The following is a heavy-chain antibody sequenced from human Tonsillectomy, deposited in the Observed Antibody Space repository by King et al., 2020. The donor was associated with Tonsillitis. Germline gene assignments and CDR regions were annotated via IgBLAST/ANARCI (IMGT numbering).Heavy chain of an antibody. J-gene: IGHJ4*02. D-gene: IGHD3-22*01. Sequence: VQLVESGGGLVQPGGSLRLSCAASGFTFSSYAMNWVRQAPGKGLEWVSVIYSGGNSTYYADSVKGRFTISRDNSKNTLYLQMNSLRAEDTAVYYCAKDRWGRYYDSSGLEQFDYWGQGTLVTVSS. CDR2: IYSGGNST. CDR1: GFTFSSYA. V-gene: IGHV3-23*03. CDR3: AKDRWGRYYDSSGLEQFDY.